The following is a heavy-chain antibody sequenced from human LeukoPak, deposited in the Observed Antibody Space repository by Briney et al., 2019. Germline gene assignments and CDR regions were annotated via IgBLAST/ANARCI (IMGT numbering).Heavy chain of an antibody. D-gene: IGHD2-15*01. CDR1: GGSFSGYY. V-gene: IGHV4-34*01. CDR3: ARSYCSGGSCYSGSLRPFDP. CDR2: INHSGST. J-gene: IGHJ5*02. Sequence: SETLSLTCAVYGGSFSGYYWSWIRQPPGKGLEWIGEINHSGSTNYNPSLKSRVTISVDTSKNQFSLKLSSVTAADTAVYYCARSYCSGGSCYSGSLRPFDPWGQGTLVTVSS.